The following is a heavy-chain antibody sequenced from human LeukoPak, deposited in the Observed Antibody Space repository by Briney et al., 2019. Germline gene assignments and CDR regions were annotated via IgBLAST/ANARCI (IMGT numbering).Heavy chain of an antibody. CDR3: ARHRGYTYGAYDY. D-gene: IGHD5-18*01. CDR2: IYRGGST. V-gene: IGHV3-53*01. Sequence: GGSLRLSCAASGFTLSSNYMSWVRPAPGKGLEGVSLIYRGGSTYYADSVKGRLTISRDNSNNTLYLQMNSLRVEDTAVYYCARHRGYTYGAYDYWGQGTLVTVSS. J-gene: IGHJ4*02. CDR1: GFTLSSNY.